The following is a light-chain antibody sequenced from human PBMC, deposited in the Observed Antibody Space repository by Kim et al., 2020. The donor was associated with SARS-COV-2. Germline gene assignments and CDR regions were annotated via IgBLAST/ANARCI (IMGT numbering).Light chain of an antibody. CDR3: QAWAPTTVV. CDR1: KY. J-gene: IGLJ2*01. V-gene: IGLV3-1*01. CDR2: LDP. Sequence: KYVSCYKQKPGQSPVLVLYLDPKRPSGIPERFSGSNSGNTATLTISGTQAMDEADYYCQAWAPTTVVFGGGTQLTVL.